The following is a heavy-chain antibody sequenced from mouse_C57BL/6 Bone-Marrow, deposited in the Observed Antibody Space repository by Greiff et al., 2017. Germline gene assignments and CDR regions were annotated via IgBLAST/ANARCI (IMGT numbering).Heavy chain of an antibody. V-gene: IGHV1-69*01. CDR3: ARKGIYDYDGGFAY. CDR1: GYTFTSYW. D-gene: IGHD2-4*01. CDR2: IDPSDSYT. J-gene: IGHJ3*01. Sequence: QVQLQQPGAELVIPGASVKLSCKASGYTFTSYWMHWVKQRPGQGLEWIGEIDPSDSYTNYNQKFKGKSTLTVDKSSSTAYMQLSSLTSEDSAVYYCARKGIYDYDGGFAYWGQGTLVTVSA.